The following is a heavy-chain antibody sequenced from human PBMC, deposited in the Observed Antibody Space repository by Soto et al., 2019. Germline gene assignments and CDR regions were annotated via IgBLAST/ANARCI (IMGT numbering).Heavy chain of an antibody. CDR3: ASDSLTGTTEGYYYYGMDV. CDR2: TYYRSKWYN. V-gene: IGHV6-1*01. Sequence: SQTLSLTCAISGDSVSSNSAAWNWIRQSPSRGLEWLGRTYYRSKWYNDYAVSAKSRITINPDTSKNQFSLQLNSVTPEDTAVYYCASDSLTGTTEGYYYYGMDVWGQGTTVTVSS. J-gene: IGHJ6*02. CDR1: GDSVSSNSAA. D-gene: IGHD1-7*01.